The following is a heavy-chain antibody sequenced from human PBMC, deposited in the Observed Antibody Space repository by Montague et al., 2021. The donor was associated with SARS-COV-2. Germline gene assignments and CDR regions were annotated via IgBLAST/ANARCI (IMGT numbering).Heavy chain of an antibody. Sequence: SETLSLTCTVSGGSISSYYWSWIRQPPGKGLEWIGYMYYSGSTNYNPSLKSRVTLPVDTSKNQFSLKLSSVTAADTAVYYCARDSDYWGQGTLVTVSS. J-gene: IGHJ4*02. CDR2: MYYSGST. CDR1: GGSISSYY. CDR3: ARDSDY. V-gene: IGHV4-59*13.